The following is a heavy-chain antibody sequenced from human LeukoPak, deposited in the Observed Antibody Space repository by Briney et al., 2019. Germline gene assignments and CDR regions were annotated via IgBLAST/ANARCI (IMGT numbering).Heavy chain of an antibody. CDR2: IYYSGST. CDR3: ARHPYGSGKVEKLVGLDY. J-gene: IGHJ4*02. Sequence: SETLSLTSTVSGGSISSSSYYCGWIRQPPGTSLEWIGSIYYSGSTYYNQSLKSRVTISVDASKNQFSLKLSSVTAADTAVYYCARHPYGSGKVEKLVGLDYWGQGTLVTVSS. CDR1: GGSISSSSYY. V-gene: IGHV4-39*01. D-gene: IGHD3-10*01.